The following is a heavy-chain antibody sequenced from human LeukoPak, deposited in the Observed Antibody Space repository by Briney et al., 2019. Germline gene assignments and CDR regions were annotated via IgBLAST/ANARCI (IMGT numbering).Heavy chain of an antibody. Sequence: SETLSLTCTVSVGSISSYYWSGIRQPPGKGLEWIGNIYYSGSTNYNPSLKSRVTISVDTSKNQFSLKLSSVTAADTAVYFCARENAFDVWGQGTMVTVSS. CDR1: VGSISSYY. V-gene: IGHV4-59*08. CDR3: ARENAFDV. J-gene: IGHJ3*01. CDR2: IYYSGST.